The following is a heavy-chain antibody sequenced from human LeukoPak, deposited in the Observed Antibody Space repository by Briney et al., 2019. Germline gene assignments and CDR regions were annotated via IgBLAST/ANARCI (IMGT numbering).Heavy chain of an antibody. D-gene: IGHD3-22*01. CDR1: GFTFNNAW. CDR3: AREISSGYYGTI. CDR2: IYSGGST. Sequence: GGSLRLSCIASGFTFNNAWMSWVRQAPGKGLEWVSVIYSGGSTYYADSVKGRFTISRDNSKNTLYLQMNSLRAEDTAVYYCAREISSGYYGTIWGQGTMVTVSS. V-gene: IGHV3-53*01. J-gene: IGHJ3*02.